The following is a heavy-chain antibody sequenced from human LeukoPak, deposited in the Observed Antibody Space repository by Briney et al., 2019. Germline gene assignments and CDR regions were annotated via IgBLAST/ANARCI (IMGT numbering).Heavy chain of an antibody. J-gene: IGHJ3*02. D-gene: IGHD6-13*01. CDR2: IYYSGST. CDR1: GYSISSGYY. V-gene: IGHV4-38-2*02. Sequence: SETLSLTCTVSGYSISSGYYWGWIRQPPGKGLEWLGSIYYSGSTYYNPSLKSRVTISVDTSKNQFSLKLSSVTAADTAVYYCARKTYSSSYENDAFDIWGQGTMVTVSS. CDR3: ARKTYSSSYENDAFDI.